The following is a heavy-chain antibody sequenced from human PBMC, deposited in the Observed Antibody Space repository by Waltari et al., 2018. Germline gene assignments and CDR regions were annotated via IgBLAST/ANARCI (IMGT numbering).Heavy chain of an antibody. CDR2: IIWTTGGI. CDR3: VKDILPGGADV. J-gene: IGHJ6*02. Sequence: EVQLVESGGDLVQPGRSLRLSCLLSGFTFYDHGVHWARQAPGKGLEWVSGIIWTTGGIGYADSVKGRFTLSRDIAKNSLYLQMNSLRAEDTALYYCVKDILPGGADVWGQGTTVTVSS. CDR1: GFTFYDHG. D-gene: IGHD4-17*01. V-gene: IGHV3-9*01.